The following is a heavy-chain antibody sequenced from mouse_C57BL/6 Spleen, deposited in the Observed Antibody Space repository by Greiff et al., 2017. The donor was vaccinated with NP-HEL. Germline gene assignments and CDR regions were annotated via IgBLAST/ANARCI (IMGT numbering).Heavy chain of an antibody. V-gene: IGHV5-15*01. D-gene: IGHD3-3*01. J-gene: IGHJ2*01. Sequence: EVQLQESGGGLVQPGGSLKLSCAASGFTFSDYGMAWVRQAPRKGPEWVAFISNLAYSIYYADTVTGRFTISRENAKNTLYLEMSSLRSEDTAMYYCARLGQVDYFDYWGQGTTLTVSS. CDR1: GFTFSDYG. CDR2: ISNLAYSI. CDR3: ARLGQVDYFDY.